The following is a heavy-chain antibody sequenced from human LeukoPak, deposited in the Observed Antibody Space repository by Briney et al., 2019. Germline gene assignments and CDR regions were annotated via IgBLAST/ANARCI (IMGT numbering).Heavy chain of an antibody. CDR1: GYTFTGYY. CDR2: INPNSGGT. V-gene: IGHV1-2*06. Sequence: GASVKVSCKASGYTFTGYYMHWVRQAPGQGLEWMGRINPNSGGTNYAQKFQGRVTMTRDTSISTAYMELSRLRSEDTAVYYCATTEYYYDSSGYYYDYWGQGTLVTVSS. J-gene: IGHJ4*02. D-gene: IGHD3-22*01. CDR3: ATTEYYYDSSGYYYDY.